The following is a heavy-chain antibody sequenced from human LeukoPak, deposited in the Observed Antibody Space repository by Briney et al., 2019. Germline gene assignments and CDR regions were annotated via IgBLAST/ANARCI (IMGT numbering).Heavy chain of an antibody. Sequence: SETLSLTCTVSGGSISSYYWSWIRQPPGKGLEWIGYIYYSGSTNYNPSLESRVTISVDTSKNQFSLKLSSVTAADTAVYYCARIPGGYALYYFDYWGQGTLVTVSS. CDR1: GGSISSYY. V-gene: IGHV4-59*08. D-gene: IGHD3-16*01. CDR3: ARIPGGYALYYFDY. CDR2: IYYSGST. J-gene: IGHJ4*02.